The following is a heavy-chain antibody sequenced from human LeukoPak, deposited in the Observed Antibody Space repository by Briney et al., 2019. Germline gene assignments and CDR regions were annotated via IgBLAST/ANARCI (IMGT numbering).Heavy chain of an antibody. V-gene: IGHV1-2*02. Sequence: ASVKVSCKASGYTFTGYYMHWVRQAPGQGLEWMGWINPNSGGTNYAQKFQGRVTMTRDTSISTAYMELSRLRSDDTAVYYCARDRRRAYDSSGFDAFDIWGQGTMVTVSS. J-gene: IGHJ3*02. D-gene: IGHD3-22*01. CDR2: INPNSGGT. CDR1: GYTFTGYY. CDR3: ARDRRRAYDSSGFDAFDI.